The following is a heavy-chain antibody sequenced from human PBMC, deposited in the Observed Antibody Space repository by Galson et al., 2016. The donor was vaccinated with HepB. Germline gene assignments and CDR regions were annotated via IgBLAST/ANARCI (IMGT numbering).Heavy chain of an antibody. J-gene: IGHJ6*03. V-gene: IGHV3-33*01. CDR3: ARQTYNEYWTTMELNQYNYMDV. Sequence: SLRLSCAASGFNFNNSTMHWFRQAPGKGLEWVALIWGDGTYQYYTASVKGRFTISRDNSKIPLYLRMNSLRGEDTAVYYFARQTYNEYWTTMELNQYNYMDVWGKGTTVTVSS. CDR2: IWGDGTYQ. CDR1: GFNFNNST. D-gene: IGHD2/OR15-2a*01.